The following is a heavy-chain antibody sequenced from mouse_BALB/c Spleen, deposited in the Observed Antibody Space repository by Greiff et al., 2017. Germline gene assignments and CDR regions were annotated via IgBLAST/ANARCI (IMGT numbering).Heavy chain of an antibody. CDR1: GYTFTDSN. D-gene: IGHD2-2*01. J-gene: IGHJ2*01. CDR3: ARWYGYDAYFDY. Sequence: EVKLMESGPELVKPGASVKISCKASGYTFTDSNMHWVKQSHGKSLEWIGYIYPYNGGTGYNQKFKSKATLTVDNSSSTAYMELRSLTSEDSAVYYCARWYGYDAYFDYWGQGTTLTVSS. CDR2: IYPYNGGT. V-gene: IGHV1S29*02.